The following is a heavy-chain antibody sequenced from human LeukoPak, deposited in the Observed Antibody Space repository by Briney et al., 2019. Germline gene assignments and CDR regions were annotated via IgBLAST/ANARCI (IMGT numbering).Heavy chain of an antibody. CDR1: GGSISSGGYF. V-gene: IGHV4-31*03. J-gene: IGHJ4*02. D-gene: IGHD3-22*01. Sequence: PSQTLSLTCTVSGGSISSGGYFWSWIRQHPGKDLEWIGYIYYTGSTYYNPSLKNRVAMSLDTSKNQFSLKLSSVTAADTAVYYCARAARGYLYYFDYWGQGTLVTVSS. CDR2: IYYTGST. CDR3: ARAARGYLYYFDY.